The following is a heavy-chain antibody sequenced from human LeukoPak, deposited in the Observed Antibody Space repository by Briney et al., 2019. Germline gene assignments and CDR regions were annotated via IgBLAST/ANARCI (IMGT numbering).Heavy chain of an antibody. CDR1: GFTLSSHD. CDR3: ARSKSYSSGWTDFDC. CDR2: IGTAGNT. V-gene: IGHV3-13*01. D-gene: IGHD6-19*01. Sequence: LTGGSLRLSCAASGFTLSSHDMHWVRQPTGKGLEWVSVIGTAGNTYYTDSVKGRFTISRENAKNSLYLQMDNLRAEDTAVYYCARSKSYSSGWTDFDCWGQGTLVTVSS. J-gene: IGHJ4*02.